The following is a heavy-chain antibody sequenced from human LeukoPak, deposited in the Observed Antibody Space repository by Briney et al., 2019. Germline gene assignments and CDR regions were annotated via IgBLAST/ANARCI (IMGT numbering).Heavy chain of an antibody. D-gene: IGHD2-2*01. J-gene: IGHJ5*02. Sequence: GGSLRLSCAASGFTFSRHWMSWVRQAPGKGLEWVANIKQDGSEKFYVASVKGRFTISRDNAKNSLYLQMNSLRAEDTAVYYCARGRVPAARLDWFDPWGQGTLVTVSS. CDR2: IKQDGSEK. V-gene: IGHV3-7*01. CDR3: ARGRVPAARLDWFDP. CDR1: GFTFSRHW.